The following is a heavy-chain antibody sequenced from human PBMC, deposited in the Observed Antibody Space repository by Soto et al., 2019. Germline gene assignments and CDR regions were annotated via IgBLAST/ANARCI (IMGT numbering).Heavy chain of an antibody. Sequence: LRLSCAASGFTFSSYEMNWVRQAPGKGLEWVSYISSSGSTIYYADSVKGRFTISRDNAKNSLYLQMNSLRAEDTAVYYCARDRVVVPAARLGYYGMDVWGQGTTVTVS. CDR1: GFTFSSYE. CDR2: ISSSGSTI. V-gene: IGHV3-48*03. J-gene: IGHJ6*02. D-gene: IGHD2-2*01. CDR3: ARDRVVVPAARLGYYGMDV.